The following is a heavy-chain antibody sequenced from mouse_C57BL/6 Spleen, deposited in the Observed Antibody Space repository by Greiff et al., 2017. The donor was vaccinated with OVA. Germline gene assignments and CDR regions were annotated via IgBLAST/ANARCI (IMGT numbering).Heavy chain of an antibody. V-gene: IGHV1-61*01. CDR2: IYPSDSET. Sequence: QVHVKQPGAELVRPGSSVKLSCKASGYTFTSYWMDWVKQRPGQGLEWIGNIYPSDSETHYNQKFKDKATLTVDKSSSTAYMQLSSLTSEDSAVYYCARSHYYGSTFDYWGQGTTLTVSS. CDR3: ARSHYYGSTFDY. J-gene: IGHJ2*01. CDR1: GYTFTSYW. D-gene: IGHD1-1*01.